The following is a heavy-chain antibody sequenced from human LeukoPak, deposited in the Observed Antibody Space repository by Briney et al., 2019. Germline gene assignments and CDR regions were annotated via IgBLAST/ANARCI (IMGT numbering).Heavy chain of an antibody. CDR2: ISSSSSYI. V-gene: IGHV3-21*01. D-gene: IGHD4-23*01. CDR1: GFTFSSYS. J-gene: IGHJ4*02. CDR3: ARVLNSAPNDY. Sequence: GGSLRLSCAASGFTFSSYSMNWVRQAPGKGLEWVSSISSSSSYIYYADSVKGRFAISRDNAKNSLYLQMNSLRAEDTAVYYCARVLNSAPNDYWGQGTLVTVSS.